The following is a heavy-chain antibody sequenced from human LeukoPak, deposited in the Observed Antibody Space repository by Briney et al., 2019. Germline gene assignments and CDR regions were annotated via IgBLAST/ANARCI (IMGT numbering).Heavy chain of an antibody. V-gene: IGHV1-69*05. J-gene: IGHJ4*02. CDR2: IIPTFGTA. Sequence: GASVKVSCKASGGTFSSYAISWVRQAPGQGLEWMGRIIPTFGTANYAQKFQGRVTITTDESTSTAYMELSSLRSEDTAVYYCGRGPLVVTAITFLVYSGQGTLVSVSS. D-gene: IGHD2-21*02. CDR1: GGTFSSYA. CDR3: GRGPLVVTAITFLVY.